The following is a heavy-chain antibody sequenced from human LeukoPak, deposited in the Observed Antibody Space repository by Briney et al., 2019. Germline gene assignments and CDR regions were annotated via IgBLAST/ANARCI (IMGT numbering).Heavy chain of an antibody. CDR2: IYYSGST. D-gene: IGHD6-19*01. Sequence: SETLSLTCTVSGGSISSYYWSWIRQPPGKGLEWIGYIYYSGSTNYNPSLKSRVTISVDTSKNQFSLRLSSVTAADTAVYYCARDQSGWLNDAFDIWGQGTMVTVSS. CDR1: GGSISSYY. V-gene: IGHV4-59*01. CDR3: ARDQSGWLNDAFDI. J-gene: IGHJ3*02.